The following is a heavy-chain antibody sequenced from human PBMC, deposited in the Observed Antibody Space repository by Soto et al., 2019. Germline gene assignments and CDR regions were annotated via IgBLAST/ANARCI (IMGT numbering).Heavy chain of an antibody. Sequence: EVQLVESGGGLVQPGGSLRLSCAASGFTVSSNYMSWVRQAPGKGLEWVSVTYSGGSTYYADSVKSRFTISRDNSKNPLYLQMNSLRAEDTAVYYCAREGDTAMVYWGQGTLVTVSS. CDR1: GFTVSSNY. CDR2: TYSGGST. CDR3: AREGDTAMVY. V-gene: IGHV3-66*01. J-gene: IGHJ4*02. D-gene: IGHD5-18*01.